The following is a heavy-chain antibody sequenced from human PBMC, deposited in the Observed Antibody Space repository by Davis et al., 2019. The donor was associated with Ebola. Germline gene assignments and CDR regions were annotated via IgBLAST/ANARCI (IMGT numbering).Heavy chain of an antibody. V-gene: IGHV1-46*01. CDR3: AREGIRITMVQGDSRFDP. D-gene: IGHD3-10*01. Sequence: AASVKVSCKASGGTFSSYAISWARQAPGQGLEWMGIINPSGGSTSYAQKFQGRVTMTRDTSTSTVYMELSSLRSEDTAVYYCAREGIRITMVQGDSRFDPWGQGTLVTVSS. J-gene: IGHJ5*02. CDR2: INPSGGST. CDR1: GGTFSSYA.